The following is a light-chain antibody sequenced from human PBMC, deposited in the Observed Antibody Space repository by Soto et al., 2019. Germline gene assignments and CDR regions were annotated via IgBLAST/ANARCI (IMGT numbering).Light chain of an antibody. CDR2: DVS. CDR3: SSYTSSSTGV. CDR1: SSDVGGYNY. Sequence: QSVLTQPASVSGSPGQSITISCTGTSSDVGGYNYVSWYQQHPGKAPKLMIYDVSNRPSGVSNRFSGSKSGNTASLTISGLQAEDEADYYCSSYTSSSTGVFGNGNKVTVL. J-gene: IGLJ1*01. V-gene: IGLV2-14*01.